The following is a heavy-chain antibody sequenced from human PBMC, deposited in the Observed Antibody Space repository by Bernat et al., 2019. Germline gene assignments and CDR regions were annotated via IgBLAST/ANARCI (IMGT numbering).Heavy chain of an antibody. CDR2: INHSGST. J-gene: IGHJ5*02. Sequence: QVQLQQWGAGLLKPSETLSLTCAVYGGSFSGYYWSWIRQPPGKGLEWIGEINHSGSTNYNPPLKSRVTRSVDTSKNQFSLKLSSVTAADTAVYYCARAPAGVADFDWLLYDSWFDPWGQGTLVTVSS. V-gene: IGHV4-34*01. D-gene: IGHD3-9*01. CDR1: GGSFSGYY. CDR3: ARAPAGVADFDWLLYDSWFDP.